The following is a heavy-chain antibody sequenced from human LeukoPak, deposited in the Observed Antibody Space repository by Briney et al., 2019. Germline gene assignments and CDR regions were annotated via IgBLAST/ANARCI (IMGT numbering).Heavy chain of an antibody. Sequence: TSETLSLTCTVSGGSISSHYWSWIRQPPGKGLEWIGYIYYSGSTNYNPSLKSRVTISVDTSKNQFSLKLSSVTAADTAVYYCARVPEQWLVWEDAFDIWGQGTMVTVSS. V-gene: IGHV4-59*11. CDR2: IYYSGST. J-gene: IGHJ3*02. CDR1: GGSISSHY. CDR3: ARVPEQWLVWEDAFDI. D-gene: IGHD6-19*01.